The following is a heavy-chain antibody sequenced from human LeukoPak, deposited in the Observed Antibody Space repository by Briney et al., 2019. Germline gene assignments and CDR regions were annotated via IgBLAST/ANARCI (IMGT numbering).Heavy chain of an antibody. V-gene: IGHV3-23*01. Sequence: GGSLRLSCAASGFTFSSYAMSWVRQAPGKGLEWVSAISGSGGSTYYADSVKGRFTISRDNSKNTLYLQMNILRAEDTAVYYCAKDPYYDILTGYSFWFDPWGQGTLVTVSS. CDR1: GFTFSSYA. CDR3: AKDPYYDILTGYSFWFDP. J-gene: IGHJ5*02. D-gene: IGHD3-9*01. CDR2: ISGSGGST.